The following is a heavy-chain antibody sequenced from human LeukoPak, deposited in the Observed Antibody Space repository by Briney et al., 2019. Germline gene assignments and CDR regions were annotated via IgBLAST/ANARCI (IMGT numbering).Heavy chain of an antibody. V-gene: IGHV4-4*07. D-gene: IGHD3-16*01. Sequence: SETLSLTCTVSGGSISSYYWSRIRQPAGKGLEWIGRIYTSGSTNYNPSLKSRVTMSVDTSKDQFSLKLSSVTAADTAVYYCARDKGVWGNLQIPEYWGQGTLVTVSS. CDR3: ARDKGVWGNLQIPEY. CDR1: GGSISSYY. J-gene: IGHJ4*02. CDR2: IYTSGST.